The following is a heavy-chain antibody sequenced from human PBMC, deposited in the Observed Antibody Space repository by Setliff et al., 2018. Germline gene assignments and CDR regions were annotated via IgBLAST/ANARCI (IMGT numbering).Heavy chain of an antibody. D-gene: IGHD1-26*01. CDR1: GGPTIGYY. Sequence: ASETLSLTCAVSGGPTIGYYWTWIRQAPGKGLEWIGYIHPWGGSSESTNYSPSLKSRITISLDKSKSQFSLKLTSVTVADTAVYYCARGLHSGTYWGTRPLGLDYWGQGSLVTVSS. CDR3: ARGLHSGTYWGTRPLGLDY. J-gene: IGHJ4*02. CDR2: IHPWGGSSEST. V-gene: IGHV4-59*08.